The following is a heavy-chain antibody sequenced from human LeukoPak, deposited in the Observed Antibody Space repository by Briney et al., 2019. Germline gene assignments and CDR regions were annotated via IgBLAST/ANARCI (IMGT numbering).Heavy chain of an antibody. Sequence: PSETLSLTCAVYGGSFSGYYWSWIRQPPGKGLEWIEEINHSGSTNYNPSLKSRVTISVDTSKNQFSLKLSSVTAADTAVYYCARGGPDFWSGYYSGRARAFDYWGQGTLVTVSS. CDR3: ARGGPDFWSGYYSGRARAFDY. J-gene: IGHJ4*02. CDR1: GGSFSGYY. D-gene: IGHD3-3*01. CDR2: INHSGST. V-gene: IGHV4-34*01.